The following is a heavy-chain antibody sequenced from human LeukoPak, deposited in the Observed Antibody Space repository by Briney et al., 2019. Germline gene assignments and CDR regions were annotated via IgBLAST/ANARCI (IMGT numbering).Heavy chain of an antibody. CDR1: GYTFTSYD. V-gene: IGHV1-8*03. CDR2: MNPNSGNT. D-gene: IGHD6-6*01. Sequence: GASVKVSCKASGYTFTSYDINWVRQATGQGLEWMGWMNPNSGNTGYAQKFQGRVTITRYTSISTAYMELSSLRSEDTAVYYCARGAARLSYYYYMDVWGKGTTVTVSS. J-gene: IGHJ6*03. CDR3: ARGAARLSYYYYMDV.